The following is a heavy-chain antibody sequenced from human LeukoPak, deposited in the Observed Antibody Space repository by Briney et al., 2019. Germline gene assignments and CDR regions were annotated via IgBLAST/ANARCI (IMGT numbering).Heavy chain of an antibody. Sequence: GGSLRLSCATSGFIFSNYALNWVRQAPWKGLEWVSIISGIGDTTYYSDSVNGRFTISRDNSKNTLYLQMNRLRDEDTAVYYCAKDGSTFTVTIYYYYYMDVWGKGTTVTISS. J-gene: IGHJ6*03. CDR1: GFIFSNYA. V-gene: IGHV3-23*01. D-gene: IGHD4-17*01. CDR2: ISGIGDTT. CDR3: AKDGSTFTVTIYYYYYMDV.